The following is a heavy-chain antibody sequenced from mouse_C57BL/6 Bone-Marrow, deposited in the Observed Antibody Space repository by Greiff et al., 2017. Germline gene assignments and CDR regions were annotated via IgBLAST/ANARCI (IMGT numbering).Heavy chain of an antibody. Sequence: VQLQQPGAELVRPGSSVKLSCKASGYTFTSYWMDWVKQRPGQGLEWIGNIYPSDSETHYNQKFKDKATLTVDKSSSTAYMQLSSLTAEDSAVYYSASRASYALAMDYWGQGTSVTVSS. CDR1: GYTFTSYW. J-gene: IGHJ4*01. D-gene: IGHD3-3*01. CDR2: IYPSDSET. V-gene: IGHV1-61*01. CDR3: ASRASYALAMDY.